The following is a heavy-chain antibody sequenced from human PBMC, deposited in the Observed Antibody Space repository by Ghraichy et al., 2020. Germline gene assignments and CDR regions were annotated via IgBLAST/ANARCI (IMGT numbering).Heavy chain of an antibody. Sequence: GGSLRLSCAASGFTFSSYWMHWVRQAPGKGLVWVSRINSDGSSTSYADSVKGRFTISRDNAKNTLYLQMNSLRAEDTAVYYCARETVEKAAGTRVHYYYGMDVWGQGTTVTVSS. CDR1: GFTFSSYW. CDR3: ARETVEKAAGTRVHYYYGMDV. D-gene: IGHD6-13*01. CDR2: INSDGSST. J-gene: IGHJ6*02. V-gene: IGHV3-74*01.